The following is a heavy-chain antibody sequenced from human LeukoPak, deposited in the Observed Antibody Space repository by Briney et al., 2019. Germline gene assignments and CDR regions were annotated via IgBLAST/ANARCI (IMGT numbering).Heavy chain of an antibody. Sequence: GRSLRLSCAASGFTFSSYAMHWVRQAPGKGLEWVAVISYDGSNKYYADSVKGRFTISRDNSKNTLYLQMNSLRAEDTAVYYCSKISIGHLRYFDLWGRGILVTVSS. V-gene: IGHV3-30-3*02. CDR1: GFTFSSYA. J-gene: IGHJ2*01. CDR3: SKISIGHLRYFDL. CDR2: ISYDGSNK. D-gene: IGHD3-22*01.